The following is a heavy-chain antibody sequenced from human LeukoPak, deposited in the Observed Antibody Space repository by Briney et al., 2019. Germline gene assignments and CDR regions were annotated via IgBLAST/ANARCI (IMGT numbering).Heavy chain of an antibody. J-gene: IGHJ4*02. Sequence: GGSLRLSCAASGFTFSSYAVSWVRQAPGKGLEWVSATSGSGGSTYYADSVKGRFTISRDNSKNTLYLQMNSLRAEDTAVYYCATNPHYYDSSGPFHWGQGTLVTVSS. CDR2: TSGSGGST. V-gene: IGHV3-23*01. CDR3: ATNPHYYDSSGPFH. D-gene: IGHD3-22*01. CDR1: GFTFSSYA.